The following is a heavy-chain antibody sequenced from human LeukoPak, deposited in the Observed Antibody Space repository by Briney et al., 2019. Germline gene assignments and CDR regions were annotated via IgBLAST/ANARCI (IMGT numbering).Heavy chain of an antibody. CDR2: INHSGST. J-gene: IGHJ4*02. D-gene: IGHD3-9*01. V-gene: IGHV4-34*01. CDR3: ARGGGAVLRYFDWLFQGFDY. CDR1: GGSFSGYY. Sequence: PSETLSLTCAVYGGSFSGYYWSWIRQPPGKGLEWIGEINHSGSTNYNPPLKSRVTISVDTSKNQFSRKLSSVTAADTAVYYCARGGGAVLRYFDWLFQGFDYWGQGTLVTVSS.